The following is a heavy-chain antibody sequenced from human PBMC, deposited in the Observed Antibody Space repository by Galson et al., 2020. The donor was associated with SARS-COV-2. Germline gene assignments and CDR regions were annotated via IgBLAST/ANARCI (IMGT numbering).Heavy chain of an antibody. CDR2: IYYSGST. Sequence: SETLSLTCTVSGGSISSSSYYWGWIRQPPGKGLEWIGSIYYSGSTYYNPSLKSRVTISVDTSKNQFSLKLSSVTAADTAVYYCARDSGDQAGYSSSPGGFQVGMDVWGKGTTVTVSS. V-gene: IGHV4-39*07. J-gene: IGHJ6*04. CDR1: GGSISSSSYY. D-gene: IGHD6-13*01. CDR3: ARDSGDQAGYSSSPGGFQVGMDV.